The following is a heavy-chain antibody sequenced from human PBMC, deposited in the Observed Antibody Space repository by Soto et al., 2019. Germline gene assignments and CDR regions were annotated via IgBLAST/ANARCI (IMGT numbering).Heavy chain of an antibody. V-gene: IGHV1-18*01. Sequence: GASVKVSCKASGYTFTSYGISWVRQAPGQGLEWMGWINAYNGNTKYAQKLQGRVTITRDTSASTAYMELSSLRSEDTAVYYCARDPGLPRYYYGSGSYAFDIWGQATLVTVS. J-gene: IGHJ3*02. CDR1: GYTFTSYG. CDR2: INAYNGNT. CDR3: ARDPGLPRYYYGSGSYAFDI. D-gene: IGHD3-10*01.